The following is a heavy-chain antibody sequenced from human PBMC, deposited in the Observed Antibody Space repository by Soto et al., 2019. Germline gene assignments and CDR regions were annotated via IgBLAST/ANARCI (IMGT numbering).Heavy chain of an antibody. V-gene: IGHV3-7*01. CDR2: IKQDGSEK. Sequence: GGSLRLSCAASGFTFSSYWMSWVRQAPGKGLEWVANIKQDGSEKYYVDSVKGRFTISRDNAKNSLYLQMNSLRAEDTAVYYCARLQASIGYYMDVWGKGTTVTVSS. J-gene: IGHJ6*03. CDR1: GFTFSSYW. D-gene: IGHD4-4*01. CDR3: ARLQASIGYYMDV.